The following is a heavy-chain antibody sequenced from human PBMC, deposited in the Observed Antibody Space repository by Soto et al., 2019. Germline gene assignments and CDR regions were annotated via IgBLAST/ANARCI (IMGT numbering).Heavy chain of an antibody. V-gene: IGHV4-34*01. CDR1: GGSFSGYY. D-gene: IGHD4-17*01. J-gene: IGHJ2*01. CDR3: ARGGYGDYTGYYWYFDL. Sequence: SETLSLTCAVYGGSFSGYYWSWIRQPPGKGLEWIGEINHSGSTNYNPSLKSRVTISVDTSKNQFSLKLSSVTAADTAVYYCARGGYGDYTGYYWYFDLWGRGTLVTVSS. CDR2: INHSGST.